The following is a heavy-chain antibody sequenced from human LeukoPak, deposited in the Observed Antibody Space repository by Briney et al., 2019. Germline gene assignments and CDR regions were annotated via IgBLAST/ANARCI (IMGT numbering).Heavy chain of an antibody. CDR3: ARWEIPSYFDY. CDR2: IYYSGST. D-gene: IGHD1-26*01. CDR1: GGSISSGDYY. J-gene: IGHJ4*02. Sequence: SETLSLTCTGSGGSISSGDYYWSWIRQSPGKGLEWIGYIYYSGSTYYNPSLKSRVTISVDTSKNQFSLKLSSVTAADTAVYYCARWEIPSYFDYWGQGTLVTVSS. V-gene: IGHV4-30-4*01.